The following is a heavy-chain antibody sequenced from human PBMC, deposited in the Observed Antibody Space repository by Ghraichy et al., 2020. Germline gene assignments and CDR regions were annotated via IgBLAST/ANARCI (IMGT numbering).Heavy chain of an antibody. CDR2: IYYSGST. CDR1: GGSISSSSYY. D-gene: IGHD2-2*01. J-gene: IGHJ4*02. Sequence: ESLNISCTVSGGSISSSSYYWGWIRQPPGKGLEWIGSIYYSGSTYYNPSLKSRVTISVDTSKNQFSLKLSSVTAADTAVYYCARLSSPIDYWGQGTLVTVSS. CDR3: ARLSSPIDY. V-gene: IGHV4-39*01.